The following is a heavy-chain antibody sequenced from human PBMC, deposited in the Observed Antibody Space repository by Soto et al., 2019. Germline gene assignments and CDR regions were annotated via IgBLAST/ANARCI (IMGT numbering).Heavy chain of an antibody. CDR1: GFTFSSYS. Sequence: GGSLRLSCAASGFTFSSYSMNWVRQAPGKGLEWVSYISSSSSTIYYADSVKGRFTISRDNAKNSLYLQMNSLRDEDTAVYYCARDRDGDYVSPFLLWYFDLWGRGTLVTVSS. CDR2: ISSSSSTI. J-gene: IGHJ2*01. CDR3: ARDRDGDYVSPFLLWYFDL. D-gene: IGHD4-17*01. V-gene: IGHV3-48*02.